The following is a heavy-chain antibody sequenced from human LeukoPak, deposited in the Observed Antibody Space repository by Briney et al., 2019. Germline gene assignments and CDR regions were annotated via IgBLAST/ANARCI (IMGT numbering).Heavy chain of an antibody. CDR1: GFVFSNYG. CDR3: AKDSNSGYVSVGPNY. D-gene: IGHD5-12*01. V-gene: IGHV3-30*02. J-gene: IGHJ4*02. CDR2: VRYDGSNE. Sequence: PGGSLRLSCQTSGFVFSNYGMHWVRQAPGKGLEWVAFVRYDGSNECYADSVKGRFTISRDNSRNTLYLQMNSLRAEDTGVYSCAKDSNSGYVSVGPNYWGLGTLVTVSS.